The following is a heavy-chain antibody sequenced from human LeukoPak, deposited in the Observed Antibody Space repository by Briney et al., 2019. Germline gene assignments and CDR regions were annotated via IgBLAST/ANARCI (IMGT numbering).Heavy chain of an antibody. CDR1: GYSISSGYY. D-gene: IGHD4-11*01. V-gene: IGHV4-38-2*01. CDR3: ARRYSNSYFDY. J-gene: IGHJ4*02. Sequence: SETLSLTCAVSGYSISSGYYWAWMRQPPGKGLEWIGNIYHSGSTYYNPSLKSRVTISVDTSKNQFSLKLSSVTAADTAVYYCARRYSNSYFDYWGQGTLVTVSS. CDR2: IYHSGST.